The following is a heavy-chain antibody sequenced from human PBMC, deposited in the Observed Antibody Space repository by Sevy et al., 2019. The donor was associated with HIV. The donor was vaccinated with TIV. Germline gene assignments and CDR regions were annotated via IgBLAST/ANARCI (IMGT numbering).Heavy chain of an antibody. Sequence: GGSLRLSCAASGFTVSSNYMSWVRQAPGKGLEWVSIIFSGGGTYYADSVQGRFTISRDNSKNMVYLQMNSLRAEDTAVFYCARGATFYSDSSGRVLSGLDAFDIWGRGTMVTVSS. V-gene: IGHV3-53*01. J-gene: IGHJ3*02. CDR1: GFTVSSNY. CDR2: IFSGGGT. CDR3: ARGATFYSDSSGRVLSGLDAFDI. D-gene: IGHD3-22*01.